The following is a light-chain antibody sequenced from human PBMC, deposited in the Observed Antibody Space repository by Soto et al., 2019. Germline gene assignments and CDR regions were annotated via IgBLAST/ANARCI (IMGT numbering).Light chain of an antibody. V-gene: IGKV3-11*01. CDR2: DAS. J-gene: IGKJ5*01. CDR3: QQRTNWPPKT. CDR1: QSVSSY. Sequence: PTALTLSPGERATLFCRASQSVSSYLAWYQQKPGQAPRLLIYDASDRATGIPARFSGSGSGTDFTLTISSLEPEDFAVYYCQQRTNWPPKTFGQGTRLEIK.